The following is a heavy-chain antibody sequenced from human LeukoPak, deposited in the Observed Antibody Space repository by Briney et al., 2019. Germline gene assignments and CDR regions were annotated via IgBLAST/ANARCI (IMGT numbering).Heavy chain of an antibody. J-gene: IGHJ5*02. CDR3: ARRRLTYNWFDP. CDR2: INPSGGST. D-gene: IGHD5-24*01. CDR1: GYTFTSYY. Sequence: ASVKVSCKASGYTFTSYYMHWVRQAPGQGLEWMGIINPSGGSTSYAQKFQGRVTMTRDTSTSTVYMELSRLRSDDTAVYYCARRRLTYNWFDPWGQGTLVTVSS. V-gene: IGHV1-46*01.